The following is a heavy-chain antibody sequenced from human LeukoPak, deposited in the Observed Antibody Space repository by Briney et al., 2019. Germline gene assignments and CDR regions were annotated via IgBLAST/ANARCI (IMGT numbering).Heavy chain of an antibody. V-gene: IGHV1-8*01. CDR3: ARAVAKRHYYYYYYMDV. J-gene: IGHJ6*03. CDR2: MNPNSGNT. D-gene: IGHD5-24*01. CDR1: GYTFTSYD. Sequence: ASVTVSCKASGYTFTSYDINWVRQATGQGLEWMGWMNPNSGNTGYAQKFQGRVTMTRNTSISTAYMELSSLRSEDTAVYYCARAVAKRHYYYYYYMDVWGKGTTVTVSS.